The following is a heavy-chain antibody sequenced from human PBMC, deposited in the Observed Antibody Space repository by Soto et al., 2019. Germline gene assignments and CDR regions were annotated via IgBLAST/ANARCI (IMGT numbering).Heavy chain of an antibody. CDR1: GGSISSYY. CDR2: IYYSGST. Sequence: SETLSLTCTVSGGSISSYYWSWIRQPPGKGLEWIGYIYYSGSTNYNPSLKSRVTISVDTSKNQFSLKLSSVTAADTAVYYCARTLFTKSRSMDVWGQGTTVTVSS. D-gene: IGHD3-3*01. CDR3: ARTLFTKSRSMDV. J-gene: IGHJ6*02. V-gene: IGHV4-59*01.